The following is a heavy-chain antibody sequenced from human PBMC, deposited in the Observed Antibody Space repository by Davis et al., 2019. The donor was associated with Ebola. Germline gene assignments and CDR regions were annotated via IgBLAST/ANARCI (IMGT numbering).Heavy chain of an antibody. J-gene: IGHJ4*02. CDR3: AKKGEGGPDNSGSYLGYFDY. Sequence: GESLKISCAASAFTFSSYAMSWVRQAPGKGLEWVSAISGSGGSTYYADSVKGRFTISRDNSKNTIYLQMNSLRAEDTAVYYCAKKGEGGPDNSGSYLGYFDYWGQGTLVTVSS. V-gene: IGHV3-23*01. CDR1: AFTFSSYA. D-gene: IGHD1-26*01. CDR2: ISGSGGST.